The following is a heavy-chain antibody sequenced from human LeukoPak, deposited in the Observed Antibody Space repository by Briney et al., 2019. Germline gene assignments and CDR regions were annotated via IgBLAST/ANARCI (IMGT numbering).Heavy chain of an antibody. D-gene: IGHD3-9*01. V-gene: IGHV5-51*01. CDR2: IYPGDSDT. J-gene: IGHJ4*02. CDR3: ARRYFDWLSNQYYFDY. CDR1: GYIFTSYW. Sequence: GESPKISCKGSGYIFTSYWIGWVRQLPGKGLEWMGIIYPGDSDTRYSPSFQGQVTISADKSISTAYLQWSSLKASDTAMYYCARRYFDWLSNQYYFDYWGRGTLVTVSS.